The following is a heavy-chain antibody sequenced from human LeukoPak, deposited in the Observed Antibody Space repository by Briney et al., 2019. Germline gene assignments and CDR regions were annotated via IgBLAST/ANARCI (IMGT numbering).Heavy chain of an antibody. V-gene: IGHV4-30-2*01. D-gene: IGHD2-8*01. CDR1: GGSISSGGYY. Sequence: TSETLSLTCTVSGGSISSGGYYWSWIRQPPGKGLEWIGYIYHSGSTYYNPSLKSRVTISVDRSKNQISLKLSSVTAADTAVYYCARVGIVPSSGWFDPWGQGTLVTVSS. CDR3: ARVGIVPSSGWFDP. CDR2: IYHSGST. J-gene: IGHJ5*02.